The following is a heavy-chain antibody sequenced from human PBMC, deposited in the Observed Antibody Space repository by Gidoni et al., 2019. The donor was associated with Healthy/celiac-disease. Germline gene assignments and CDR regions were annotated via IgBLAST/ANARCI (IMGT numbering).Heavy chain of an antibody. Sequence: QVQLQESGPGLVKPSQTLSLTCTVSGGSISRGRYYWSWIRQPAGKGREWIGRIYTSGSTNYNPSLKSRVTISVDTSKNQFSLKLSSVTAADTAVYYCAREELPYYYDSSGYYLDYWGQGTLVTVSS. CDR2: IYTSGST. J-gene: IGHJ4*02. V-gene: IGHV4-61*02. D-gene: IGHD3-22*01. CDR1: GGSISRGRYY. CDR3: AREELPYYYDSSGYYLDY.